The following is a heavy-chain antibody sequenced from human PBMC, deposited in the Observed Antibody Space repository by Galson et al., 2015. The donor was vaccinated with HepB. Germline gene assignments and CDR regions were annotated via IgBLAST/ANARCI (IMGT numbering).Heavy chain of an antibody. CDR2: ISYDGSNK. J-gene: IGHJ3*02. CDR1: GLTFSTYG. CDR3: AKGLYYDRVWGHDAFDI. D-gene: IGHD3-16*01. Sequence: SLRLSCAASGLTFSTYGMHWVRQAPGKGLEWVAVISYDGSNKYYVDSVKGRFTISRDNSKDMLYLQMNSLRVEDTAVYYCAKGLYYDRVWGHDAFDIWGQGTTVTVSS. V-gene: IGHV3-30*18.